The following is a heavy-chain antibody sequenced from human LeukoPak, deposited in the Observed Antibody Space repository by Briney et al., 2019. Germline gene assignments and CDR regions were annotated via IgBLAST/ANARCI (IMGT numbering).Heavy chain of an antibody. D-gene: IGHD5-18*01. CDR3: ARVDTAMVRPFDY. Sequence: GASVKVSCKASGYTFSNYYIHWVRQAPGQGLEWMGGIIPIFGTANYAQKFQGRVTITADKSTSTAYMELSSLRSEDTAAYYCARVDTAMVRPFDYWGQGTLVTVSS. J-gene: IGHJ4*02. CDR1: GYTFSNYY. CDR2: IIPIFGTA. V-gene: IGHV1-69*06.